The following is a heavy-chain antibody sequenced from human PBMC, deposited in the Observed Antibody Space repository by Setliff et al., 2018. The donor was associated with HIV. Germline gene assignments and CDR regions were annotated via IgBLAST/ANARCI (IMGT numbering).Heavy chain of an antibody. V-gene: IGHV3-74*01. CDR1: GFTFSAHW. CDR3: ARGGSYSPGDY. CDR2: IKSDGSSA. J-gene: IGHJ4*02. Sequence: SCAASGFTFSAHWMHWVRQAPGKGLVWVSRIKSDGSSADYADSVRGRFTISRDNAKNTLYLEMNSLRAEDTAVYYCARGGSYSPGDYWGQGTLVTVSS. D-gene: IGHD1-26*01.